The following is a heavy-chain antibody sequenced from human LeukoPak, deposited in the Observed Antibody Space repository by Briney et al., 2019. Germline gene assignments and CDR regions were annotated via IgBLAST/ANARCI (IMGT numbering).Heavy chain of an antibody. D-gene: IGHD5-12*01. CDR3: AREGRDGYPYGGYYFDY. Sequence: GASVKVSCKASGGTFSSYAISWVRQAPGQGLEWMGRIIPILGIANYAQKFQGRVTITADKSTSTAYMELSSLRSEDTAVYYCAREGRDGYPYGGYYFDYWGQGTLVTVSS. J-gene: IGHJ4*02. V-gene: IGHV1-69*04. CDR2: IIPILGIA. CDR1: GGTFSSYA.